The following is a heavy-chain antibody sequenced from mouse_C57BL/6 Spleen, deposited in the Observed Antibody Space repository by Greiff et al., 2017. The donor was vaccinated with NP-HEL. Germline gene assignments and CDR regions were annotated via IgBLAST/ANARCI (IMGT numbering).Heavy chain of an antibody. CDR3: ARANYYGSPYAMDY. V-gene: IGHV3-6*01. Sequence: VQLKESGPGLVKPSQSLSLTCSVTGYSITSGYYWNWIRQFPGNKLEWMGYISYDGSNNYNPSLKNRISITRDTSKNQFCLKVHSVTTEDTATYYSARANYYGSPYAMDYWGQGTSVTVSS. CDR1: GYSITSGYY. CDR2: ISYDGSN. D-gene: IGHD1-1*01. J-gene: IGHJ4*01.